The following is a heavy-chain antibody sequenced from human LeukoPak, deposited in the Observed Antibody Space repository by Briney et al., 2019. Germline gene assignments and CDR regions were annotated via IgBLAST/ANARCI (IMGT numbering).Heavy chain of an antibody. CDR2: INPNSGGT. J-gene: IGHJ4*02. CDR3: ARDPRGIALAGRGGANYFDY. D-gene: IGHD6-13*01. CDR1: GYTFSVYY. Sequence: GASVKVSCKASGYTFSVYYMHWVRRAPGQGLEWMGWINPNSGGTNYAQKFQGRVTMTRDTSISTAYMELSRLRNDDTAVYYCARDPRGIALAGRGGANYFDYWGQGTLVTVSS. V-gene: IGHV1-2*02.